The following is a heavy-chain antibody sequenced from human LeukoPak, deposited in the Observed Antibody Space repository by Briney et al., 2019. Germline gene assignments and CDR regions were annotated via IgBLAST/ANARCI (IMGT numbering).Heavy chain of an antibody. CDR3: ARGRSIFGVVIRSGNWFDP. J-gene: IGHJ5*02. Sequence: SETLSLTCAVYGGSFTGYYWSWIRQPPGKGLEWIGEINHTESTNYNPSLKSRGTVSVDTSKNQFSLKLGSVTAADTAVYYCARGRSIFGVVIRSGNWFDPWGQGTLVTVSS. CDR1: GGSFTGYY. D-gene: IGHD3-3*01. CDR2: INHTEST. V-gene: IGHV4-34*01.